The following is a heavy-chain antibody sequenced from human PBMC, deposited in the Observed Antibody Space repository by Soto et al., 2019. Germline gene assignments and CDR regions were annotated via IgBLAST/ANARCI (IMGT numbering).Heavy chain of an antibody. V-gene: IGHV1-18*01. Sequence: ASVKVSCKASGYTFTSYGISWVRQAPGQGLEWMGWISAYNGNTNYAQKLQGRVTMTTDTSTSTAYMELRSLRSDDTAVYYCAIVVVPAANFGGGGYYYYGMDVWGQGTTVTVSS. CDR2: ISAYNGNT. J-gene: IGHJ6*02. CDR3: AIVVVPAANFGGGGYYYYGMDV. D-gene: IGHD2-2*01. CDR1: GYTFTSYG.